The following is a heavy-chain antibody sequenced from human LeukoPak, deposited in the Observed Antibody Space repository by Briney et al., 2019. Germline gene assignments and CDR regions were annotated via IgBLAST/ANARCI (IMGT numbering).Heavy chain of an antibody. D-gene: IGHD3-10*01. Sequence: PSETLSLTCAVYGGSFSGYYWSWIRQPPGKGLEWIGEINHSGSTNYNPSLKSRVTISVDTSKNQFSLKLSSVTAADTAVYYCARRFPYYYGSVSFDPWGQGTLVTVSS. CDR1: GGSFSGYY. J-gene: IGHJ5*02. CDR3: ARRFPYYYGSVSFDP. V-gene: IGHV4-34*01. CDR2: INHSGST.